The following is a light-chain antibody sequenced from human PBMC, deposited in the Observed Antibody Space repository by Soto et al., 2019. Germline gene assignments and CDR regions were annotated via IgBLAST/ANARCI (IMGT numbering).Light chain of an antibody. J-gene: IGLJ1*01. CDR3: SLYTSENTYV. V-gene: IGLV2-18*01. Sequence: QSFLTQPPSVSGSPGQSVTISCTGTSTDFVSYNRVSWYQQPPGTAPKLIIYEASNRPSGVPDRFSGSKSGNTASLTISGLQAADEADYYCSLYTSENTYVFGTGTKVT. CDR2: EAS. CDR1: STDFVSYNR.